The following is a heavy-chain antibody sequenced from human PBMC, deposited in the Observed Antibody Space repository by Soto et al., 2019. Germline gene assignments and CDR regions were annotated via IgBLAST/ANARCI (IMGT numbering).Heavy chain of an antibody. J-gene: IGHJ4*02. CDR2: ISGSGGST. CDR1: GFTFSSYA. CDR3: AKAPKWQWLVPPDY. D-gene: IGHD6-19*01. V-gene: IGHV3-23*01. Sequence: EVQLLESGGGLVQPGGSLRLSCAASGFTFSSYAMSWVRQAPGKGLEWVSAISGSGGSTYYADSVKGRFTFSRDNSKNTLYLQMNSLRAEDTAVYYCAKAPKWQWLVPPDYWGQGTLVTVSS.